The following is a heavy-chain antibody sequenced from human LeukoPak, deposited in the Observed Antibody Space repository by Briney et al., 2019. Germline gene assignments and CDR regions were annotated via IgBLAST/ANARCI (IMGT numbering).Heavy chain of an antibody. V-gene: IGHV4-39*01. J-gene: IGHJ4*02. Sequence: PSETLSLTCTVSGGSISSSSYYWGWIRQPPGRGLEWIGSIYYSGSTYYNPSLKSRVTISVDTSKDQFSLKLSSVTAADTAVYYCARLVEPAAMGHGFDYWGQGTLVTVSS. D-gene: IGHD2-2*01. CDR2: IYYSGST. CDR1: GGSISSSSYY. CDR3: ARLVEPAAMGHGFDY.